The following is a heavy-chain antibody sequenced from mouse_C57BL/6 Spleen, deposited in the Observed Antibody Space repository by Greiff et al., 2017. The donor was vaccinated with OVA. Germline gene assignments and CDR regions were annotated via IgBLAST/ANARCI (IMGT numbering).Heavy chain of an antibody. D-gene: IGHD2-5*01. CDR1: GYAFTNYL. CDR3: ARSNSLYAMDY. Sequence: VQLQESGAELVRPGTSVKVSCKASGYAFTNYLIEWVKQRPGQGLEWIGVINPGSGGTNYNEKFKGKATLTADKSSSTAYMQLSSLTSEDSAVYFCARSNSLYAMDYWGQGTSVTVSS. V-gene: IGHV1-54*01. CDR2: INPGSGGT. J-gene: IGHJ4*01.